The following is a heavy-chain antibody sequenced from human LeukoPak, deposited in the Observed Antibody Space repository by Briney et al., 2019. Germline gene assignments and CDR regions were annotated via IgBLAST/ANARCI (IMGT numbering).Heavy chain of an antibody. V-gene: IGHV4-39*01. CDR3: ARVVGAIHYDFDY. Sequence: SETLSLTCTVSGGSISSSSYYWGWIRQPPGKGLEWIGSIYYTGSTYYNPSLKSRVTISVDTSKNQFSLKLSSVTAADTAVYYCARVVGAIHYDFDYWGQGTLVTVSS. J-gene: IGHJ4*02. CDR1: GGSISSSSYY. D-gene: IGHD2-15*01. CDR2: IYYTGST.